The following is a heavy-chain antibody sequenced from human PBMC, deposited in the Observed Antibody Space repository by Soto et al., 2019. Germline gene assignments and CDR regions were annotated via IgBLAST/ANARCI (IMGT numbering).Heavy chain of an antibody. Sequence: GASVKVSCKASGGTFSSYAISWVRQAPGQGLEWMGGIIPIFGTANYAQKFQGRVTITADESTSTAYMELSSLRSEDTAVYYCARGYDFWSGYYSDVNWFDPWGQGTLVTVS. CDR3: ARGYDFWSGYYSDVNWFDP. V-gene: IGHV1-69*13. CDR2: IIPIFGTA. CDR1: GGTFSSYA. D-gene: IGHD3-3*01. J-gene: IGHJ5*02.